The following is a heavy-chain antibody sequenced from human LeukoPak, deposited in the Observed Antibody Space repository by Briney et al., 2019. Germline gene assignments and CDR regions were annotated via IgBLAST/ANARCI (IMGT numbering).Heavy chain of an antibody. CDR1: GFTFSDYY. D-gene: IGHD4-23*01. J-gene: IGHJ4*02. CDR2: ISISVSTI. Sequence: RGSLRLSCAVSGFTFSDYYMSWIRQAPGEGLGWVSYISISVSTIYYADSLKVRFTISKNNAKNSLYLLTDSLRAEDSAVYYCARGVYDYGGSWFDYWGQGTLVTVSS. CDR3: ARGVYDYGGSWFDY. V-gene: IGHV3-11*04.